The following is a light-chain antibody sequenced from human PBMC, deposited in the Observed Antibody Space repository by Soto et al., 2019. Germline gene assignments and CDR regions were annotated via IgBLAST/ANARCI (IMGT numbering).Light chain of an antibody. CDR1: SSDVGSYNY. Sequence: VLTRPSSSSGSPGQSITISCTGTSSDVGSYNYVSWYQQHPGKAPKLMIYEVSDRPSGISSRFSGSKSGNTASLTISGLQTEDEADYYCSSYTSSSTLFGTGTKVTVL. V-gene: IGLV2-14*01. CDR3: SSYTSSSTL. CDR2: EVS. J-gene: IGLJ1*01.